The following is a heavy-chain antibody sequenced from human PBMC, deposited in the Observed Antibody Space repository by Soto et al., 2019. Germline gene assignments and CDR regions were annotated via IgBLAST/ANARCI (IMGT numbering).Heavy chain of an antibody. CDR1: GFTFSTYA. J-gene: IGHJ4*02. D-gene: IGHD4-4*01. Sequence: EVQLVESGGGLVQPGGSLRLSCAASGFTFSTYAMTWVRQAPGKGPEWISYISASSATIYYADSVKGRFTISRDSAKNSLYLQMNSLSAEDTAVYYCVRVISNYESFDFWGQGTPVTVSS. CDR3: VRVISNYESFDF. CDR2: ISASSATI. V-gene: IGHV3-48*01.